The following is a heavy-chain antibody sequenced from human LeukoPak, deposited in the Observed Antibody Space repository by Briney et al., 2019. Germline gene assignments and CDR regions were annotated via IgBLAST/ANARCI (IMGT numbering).Heavy chain of an antibody. CDR1: GFTFSNYW. CDR2: INQDGSEE. CDR3: VRDGGVSGYDLLDY. J-gene: IGHJ4*02. V-gene: IGHV3-7*01. D-gene: IGHD5-12*01. Sequence: GGSLRLSCAASGFTFSNYWMTWVRQAPGKGLEWVAHINQDGSEEHYMDSAKARFTISRDNAKNSLSLQMNSLRAEDTAVYYCVRDGGVSGYDLLDYWGQGTLVTVST.